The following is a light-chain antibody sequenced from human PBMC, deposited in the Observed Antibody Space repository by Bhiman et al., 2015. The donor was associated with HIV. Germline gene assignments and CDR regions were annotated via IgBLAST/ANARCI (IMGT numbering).Light chain of an antibody. CDR2: YNS. CDR3: QVWDTSTDHLWV. CDR1: NIGTKS. Sequence: SYLLTQPPSVSVAPGMTARITCGGNNIGTKSVHWHQQKPGQAPVAVIYYNSDRPSGVPERLSGSNSGNTATLTITRVEAGDEADYYCQVWDTSTDHLWVFGGGT. V-gene: IGLV3-21*04. J-gene: IGLJ3*02.